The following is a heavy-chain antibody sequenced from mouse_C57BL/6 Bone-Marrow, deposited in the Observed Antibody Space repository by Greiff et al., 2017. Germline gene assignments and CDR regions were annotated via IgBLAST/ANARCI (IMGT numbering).Heavy chain of an antibody. J-gene: IGHJ3*01. D-gene: IGHD2-2*01. CDR2: IDPSNGDT. Sequence: QVQLKQPGAELVRPGTSVKLSCKASGYTFTSYWMHWVKQRPGQGLEWIGVIDPSNGDTNYNQKFKGKATVTVDTSSSTAYMQLSSLTSEDSAVYYWASDCGYDGAWFAYWGQGTLVTVSA. V-gene: IGHV1-59*01. CDR3: ASDCGYDGAWFAY. CDR1: GYTFTSYW.